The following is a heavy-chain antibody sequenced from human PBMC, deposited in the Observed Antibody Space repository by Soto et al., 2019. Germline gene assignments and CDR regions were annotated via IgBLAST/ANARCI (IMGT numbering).Heavy chain of an antibody. V-gene: IGHV3-23*01. J-gene: IGHJ5*02. Sequence: EVQLLESGGCLVQPGGSLRLSCAASGFTFSNYAMSWVRRAPGKGLEWVSGISGSGATTYYADSVRGRFTISRDNSKNTLHLQMNSLRAEDTSVYYCAKDQGIASRPRWFDHWGQGTLVTVSS. CDR3: AKDQGIASRPRWFDH. CDR1: GFTFSNYA. CDR2: ISGSGATT. D-gene: IGHD6-6*01.